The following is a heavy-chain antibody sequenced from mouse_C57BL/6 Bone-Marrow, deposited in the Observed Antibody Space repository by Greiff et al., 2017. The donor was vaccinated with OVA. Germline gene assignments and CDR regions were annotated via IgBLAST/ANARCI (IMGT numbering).Heavy chain of an antibody. CDR2: ISSGGSYT. Sequence: EVMLVESGGDLVKPGGSLKLSCAASGFTFSSYGMSWVRQTPDKRLEWVATISSGGSYTYYPDSVKGRFTISRDNAKNTLYLQMSRLKAEDTAMYYCARLDYGWFAYWGQGTLVTVSA. D-gene: IGHD2-4*01. V-gene: IGHV5-6*01. CDR3: ARLDYGWFAY. J-gene: IGHJ3*01. CDR1: GFTFSSYG.